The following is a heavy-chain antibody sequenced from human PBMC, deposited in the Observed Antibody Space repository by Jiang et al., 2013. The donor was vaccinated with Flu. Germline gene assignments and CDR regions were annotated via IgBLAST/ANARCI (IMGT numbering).Heavy chain of an antibody. Sequence: GPGLVKPSETLSLTCTVSGGSVTSSSYYWGWIRQPPGKGLEWIGSVDYSGSTYYSPSLKSRVTISLDTSKNQFSLKLTSVTAADTAVYYCARLEGGYGGNYASDIWGQGTMVTVSS. V-gene: IGHV4-39*01. J-gene: IGHJ3*02. CDR2: VDYSGST. CDR1: GGSVTSSSYY. D-gene: IGHD4-23*01. CDR3: ARLEGGYGGNYASDI.